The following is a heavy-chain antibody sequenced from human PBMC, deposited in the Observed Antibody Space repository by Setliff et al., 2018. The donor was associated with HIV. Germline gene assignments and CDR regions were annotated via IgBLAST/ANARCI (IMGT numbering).Heavy chain of an antibody. CDR3: TTGTRLVN. V-gene: IGHV3-15*01. J-gene: IGHJ4*02. D-gene: IGHD2-21*01. Sequence: WGSLRLSCAASGFTFTNAWMSWVRQAPGKGLEWVGRIKSKTDGGTTDYAARVKGRCTISRDVSKNTLYLQMNSLKIEDTAVYYCTTGTRLVNWGQGALVTVSS. CDR2: IKSKTDGGTT. CDR1: GFTFTNAW.